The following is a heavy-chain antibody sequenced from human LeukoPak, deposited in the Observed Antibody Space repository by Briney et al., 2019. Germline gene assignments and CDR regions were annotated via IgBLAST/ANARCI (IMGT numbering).Heavy chain of an antibody. D-gene: IGHD2-2*01. Sequence: GASVKVSCKASGYTFTGYHMHWVRQAPGQGLEWMGWINPNSGGTNYAQNFQGRVTMTRDTSISTAYMELSRLRSDDTAVYYCARDFTRDCSSTSCRYGMDVWGQGTTVTVSS. CDR1: GYTFTGYH. V-gene: IGHV1-2*02. CDR2: INPNSGGT. J-gene: IGHJ6*02. CDR3: ARDFTRDCSSTSCRYGMDV.